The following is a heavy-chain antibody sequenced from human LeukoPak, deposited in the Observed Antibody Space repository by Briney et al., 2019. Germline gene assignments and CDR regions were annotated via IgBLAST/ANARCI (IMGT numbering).Heavy chain of an antibody. Sequence: SETLSLTCTVSGGSISSGGYYWSWIRQHPGKGLEWIGYIYYSGSTYYNPSLKSRVTISVDTSKNQFSLKLSSVTAADTAMYYCTSGGMVSGDYWGHGTLVTVSS. J-gene: IGHJ4*01. CDR2: IYYSGST. D-gene: IGHD2-8*01. CDR1: GGSISSGGYY. V-gene: IGHV4-31*03. CDR3: TSGGMVSGDY.